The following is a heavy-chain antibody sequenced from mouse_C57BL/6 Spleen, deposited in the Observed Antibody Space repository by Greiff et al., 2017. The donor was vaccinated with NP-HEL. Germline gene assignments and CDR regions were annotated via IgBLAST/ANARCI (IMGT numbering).Heavy chain of an antibody. Sequence: EVKLQQSGPVLVKPGASVKMSCKASGYTFTDYYMNWVKQSHGKSLEWIGVINPYNGGTSYNQKFKGKATLTVDTSSSTAYMELNSLTSEDSAVYYCARAYYGYPAYYFDYWGQGTTLTVSS. D-gene: IGHD2-2*01. CDR1: GYTFTDYY. V-gene: IGHV1-19*01. J-gene: IGHJ2*01. CDR2: INPYNGGT. CDR3: ARAYYGYPAYYFDY.